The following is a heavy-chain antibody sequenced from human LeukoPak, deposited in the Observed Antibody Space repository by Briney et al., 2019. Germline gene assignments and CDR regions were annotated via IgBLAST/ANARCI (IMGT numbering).Heavy chain of an antibody. J-gene: IGHJ4*02. D-gene: IGHD5-24*01. CDR2: INHYGST. V-gene: IGHV4-34*01. CDR3: ARGIIEGRNGYNHYY. CDR1: GGSFSGYY. Sequence: SETLSLTCGVYGGSFSGYYWSWIRQPPGKGLEWIGEINHYGSTIYNPSLKSRVSISVDRSKNQFSLEMNSVTAADTAVYYCARGIIEGRNGYNHYYWGQGTLVTVSS.